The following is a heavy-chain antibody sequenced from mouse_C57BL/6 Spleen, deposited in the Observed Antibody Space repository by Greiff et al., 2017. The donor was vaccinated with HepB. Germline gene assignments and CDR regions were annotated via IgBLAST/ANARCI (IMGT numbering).Heavy chain of an antibody. CDR1: GYAFSSSW. CDR3: AGYYYGSRPYYAMDY. D-gene: IGHD1-1*01. Sequence: QVQLQQSGPELVKPGASVKISCKASGYAFSSSWMNWVKQRPGKGLEWIGRIYPGDGDTNYNGKFKGKATLTADKSSSTAYRQLSSLTSEDSAVYFCAGYYYGSRPYYAMDYWGQGTSVTVSS. J-gene: IGHJ4*01. V-gene: IGHV1-82*01. CDR2: IYPGDGDT.